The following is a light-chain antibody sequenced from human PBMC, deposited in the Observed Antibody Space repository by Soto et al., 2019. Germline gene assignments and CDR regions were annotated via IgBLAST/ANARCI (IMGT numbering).Light chain of an antibody. J-gene: IGLJ2*01. CDR1: SSDVGSYNL. CDR3: CSYAGTVV. CDR2: EGS. Sequence: ALTQPASVSGSPGQSITISCTGTSSDVGSYNLVSWYQQHPGKAPKLMIYEGSKRPSGVSNRFSGSKSGNTASLTISGLQAEDEADYYCCSYAGTVVFGGGTKLTVL. V-gene: IGLV2-23*01.